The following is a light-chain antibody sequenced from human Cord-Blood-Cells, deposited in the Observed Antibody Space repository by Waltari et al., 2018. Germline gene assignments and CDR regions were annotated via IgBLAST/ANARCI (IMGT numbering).Light chain of an antibody. Sequence: IVMTQSPDSLALSLAARATINCKSSQSVLYSSNNKNYLAWYQQKPGQPPKLLIYWASTRESGVPDRFSGSGSGTDFTLTISSLQAEDVAVYYCQQYYSTPWTFGQGTKVEIK. CDR2: WAS. CDR1: QSVLYSSNNKNY. V-gene: IGKV4-1*01. J-gene: IGKJ1*01. CDR3: QQYYSTPWT.